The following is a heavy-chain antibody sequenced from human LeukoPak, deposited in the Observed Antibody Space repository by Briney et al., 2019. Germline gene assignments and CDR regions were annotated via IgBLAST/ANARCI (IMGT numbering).Heavy chain of an antibody. Sequence: GESLKISCKGSGYSFTSYWIGWVRQMPGKGLEWMGIIYPGDSDTRYSPSFQGQVTISADKSISTAYLQWSSLKASDTAMYYCARRPHPHGRNYYDSSGYPPYYFDYWGQGTLVTVSS. CDR1: GYSFTSYW. CDR2: IYPGDSDT. V-gene: IGHV5-51*01. J-gene: IGHJ4*02. CDR3: ARRPHPHGRNYYDSSGYPPYYFDY. D-gene: IGHD3-22*01.